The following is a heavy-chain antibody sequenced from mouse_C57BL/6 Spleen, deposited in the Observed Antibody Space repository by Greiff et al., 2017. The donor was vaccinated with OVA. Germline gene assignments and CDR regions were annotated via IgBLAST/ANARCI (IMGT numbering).Heavy chain of an antibody. CDR2: IYPGDGDT. CDR1: GYAFSSYW. V-gene: IGHV1-80*01. J-gene: IGHJ2*01. Sequence: QVQLKQSGAELVKPGASVKISCKASGYAFSSYWMNWVKQRPGKGLEWIGQIYPGDGDTNYNGKFKGKASLTADKSSSTAYMQLSSLTSEDSAVYFCARDEITTVEAHFDYWGQGTTLTVSS. CDR3: ARDEITTVEAHFDY. D-gene: IGHD1-1*01.